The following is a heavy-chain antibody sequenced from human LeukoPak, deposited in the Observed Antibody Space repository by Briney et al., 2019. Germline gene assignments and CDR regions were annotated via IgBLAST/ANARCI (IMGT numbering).Heavy chain of an antibody. J-gene: IGHJ5*02. CDR2: ISSSSSTI. CDR3: ASVHYYDSSGYYL. Sequence: TGGSLRFSCAASGFTFSSYSMNWVRQAPGKGLEWVSYISSSSSTIYYADSVKGRFTISRDNAKNSLYLQMNSLRAEDTAVYYCASVHYYDSSGYYLWGQGTLVTVSS. V-gene: IGHV3-48*04. CDR1: GFTFSSYS. D-gene: IGHD3-22*01.